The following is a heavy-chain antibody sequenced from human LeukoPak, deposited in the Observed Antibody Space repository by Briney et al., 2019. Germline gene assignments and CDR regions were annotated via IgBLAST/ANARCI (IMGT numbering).Heavy chain of an antibody. J-gene: IGHJ4*02. D-gene: IGHD4-17*01. Sequence: GGSLGLSCAASGFTFSGYWMSWVRQAPGKGMEWVANIEQDGSKKYYVDSVKGRFTISRDNAKNSLYLQMNSLRAEDTAVYYCARARRLLPDYWGQGTLVTVSS. V-gene: IGHV3-7*01. CDR3: ARARRLLPDY. CDR1: GFTFSGYW. CDR2: IEQDGSKK.